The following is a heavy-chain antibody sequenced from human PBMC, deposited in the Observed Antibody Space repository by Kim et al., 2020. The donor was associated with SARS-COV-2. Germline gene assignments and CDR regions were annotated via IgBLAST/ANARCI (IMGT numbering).Heavy chain of an antibody. CDR1: GFTFRNYE. CDR3: ARDQSGNLDY. D-gene: IGHD6-25*01. J-gene: IGHJ4*02. Sequence: GGSLRLSCAASGFTFRNYEMNWVRQAPGKGLEWISYIGHDGSTIYYADSIKGRFTISRDNARDSLYLQMNSLRTEDTAVYYCARDQSGNLDYWGQGTLVTVSS. V-gene: IGHV3-48*03. CDR2: IGHDGSTI.